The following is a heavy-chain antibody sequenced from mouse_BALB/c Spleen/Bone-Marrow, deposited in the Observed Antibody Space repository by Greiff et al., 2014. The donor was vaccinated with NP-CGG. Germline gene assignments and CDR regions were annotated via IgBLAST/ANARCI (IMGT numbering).Heavy chain of an antibody. D-gene: IGHD2-4*01. CDR3: ARSNDYDPLAY. CDR2: IYPGDGDT. Sequence: VQRVESGAELVRPGSSVKISCKGSGYAFSSYWMNWVEQRPGQGLEWIGQIYPGDGDTNNNGKFKGKATLTADKSSTTVYMQLSSLTSEDSAVYFCARSNDYDPLAYWGQGTLVTVSA. CDR1: GYAFSSYW. J-gene: IGHJ3*01. V-gene: IGHV1-80*01.